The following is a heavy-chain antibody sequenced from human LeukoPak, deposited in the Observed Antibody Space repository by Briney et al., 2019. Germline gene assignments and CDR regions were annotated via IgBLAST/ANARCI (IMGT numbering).Heavy chain of an antibody. CDR1: GYTLTELS. J-gene: IGHJ6*03. CDR2: FDPEDGET. V-gene: IGHV1-24*01. D-gene: IGHD6-19*01. Sequence: ASVKVSCKVSGYTLTELSMHWVRQAPGKGLEWMGGFDPEDGETIYAQKFQGRVTMTEDTSTDTAYMELSSLRSEDTAVYYCARTYSSGWYGYYYYYMDVWGKGTTVTISS. CDR3: ARTYSSGWYGYYYYYMDV.